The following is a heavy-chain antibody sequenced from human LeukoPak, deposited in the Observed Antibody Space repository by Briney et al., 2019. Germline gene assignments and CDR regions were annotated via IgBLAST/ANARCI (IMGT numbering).Heavy chain of an antibody. J-gene: IGHJ6*02. CDR3: ARGYSYGPPYGMDV. Sequence: PSETLSLTCAVYGGSFSGYYWSWIRQPPGKGLEWIGEINHSGSTNYNLSLKSRVTISVDTSKNQFSLKLSSVTAADTAVYYCARGYSYGPPYGMDVWGQGTTVTVSS. D-gene: IGHD5-18*01. CDR2: INHSGST. CDR1: GGSFSGYY. V-gene: IGHV4-34*01.